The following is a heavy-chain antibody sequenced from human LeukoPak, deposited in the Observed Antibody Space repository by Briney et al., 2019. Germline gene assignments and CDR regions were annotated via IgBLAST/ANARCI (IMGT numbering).Heavy chain of an antibody. J-gene: IGHJ6*03. Sequence: ASVKVSCKASGYTFTSYYMHWVRQAPGQGLEWMGWINPNSGNTGYAQKFQGRVTMTRNTSISTAYMELSSLRSEDTAVYYCARSRSVQLWLNYYYYYYMDVWGKGTTVTISS. CDR2: INPNSGNT. D-gene: IGHD5-18*01. V-gene: IGHV1-8*02. CDR3: ARSRSVQLWLNYYYYYYMDV. CDR1: GYTFTSYY.